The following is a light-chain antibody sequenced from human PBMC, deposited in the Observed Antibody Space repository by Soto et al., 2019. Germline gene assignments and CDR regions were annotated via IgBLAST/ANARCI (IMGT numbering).Light chain of an antibody. Sequence: DIQLTQAPSFLSASAADTVTITCRASQDIRIYLAWYQQKAGRAPKLLIYAASTLQGEVPSRFSGSGSGTEFTLTISSLQAEDFATYYCQQLNSFPITFGQGTRLEIK. J-gene: IGKJ5*01. V-gene: IGKV1-9*01. CDR1: QDIRIY. CDR2: AAS. CDR3: QQLNSFPIT.